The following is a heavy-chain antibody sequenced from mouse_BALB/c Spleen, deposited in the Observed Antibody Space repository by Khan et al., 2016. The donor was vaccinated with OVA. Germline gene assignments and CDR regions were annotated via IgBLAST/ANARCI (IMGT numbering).Heavy chain of an antibody. Sequence: EVQLQESGPSLVKPSQTLSLTCSVTGDSITSGYWTWIRKFPGNKLEYMGYIIYTGYTYYNPSLKSRISLTRHTSKNQYYLQLSSVTDEDTATFYCARSTYRYAFVYWGHGTLVTVSA. D-gene: IGHD2-12*01. CDR1: GDSITSGY. CDR3: ARSTYRYAFVY. J-gene: IGHJ3*01. CDR2: IIYTGYT. V-gene: IGHV3-8*02.